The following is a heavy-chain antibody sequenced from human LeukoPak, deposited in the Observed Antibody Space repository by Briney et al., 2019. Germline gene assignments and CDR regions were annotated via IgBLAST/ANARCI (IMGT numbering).Heavy chain of an antibody. J-gene: IGHJ4*02. D-gene: IGHD1-26*01. CDR3: ARAAYSGSYHSDY. Sequence: SETLSLTCTVSGDSISSYYWSWIRQPPGKGLEWIGYIYSSGSTNYNPSLKSRITISVDTSKNQFSLKLSSVTAADTAVYYCARAAYSGSYHSDYWGQGTLVTVSS. CDR2: IYSSGST. V-gene: IGHV4-59*01. CDR1: GDSISSYY.